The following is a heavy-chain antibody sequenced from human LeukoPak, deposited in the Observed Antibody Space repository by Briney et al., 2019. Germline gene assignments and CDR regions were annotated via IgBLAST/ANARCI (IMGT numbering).Heavy chain of an antibody. D-gene: IGHD3-3*01. Sequence: PGGSLRLSCAASGFTFSNYAMSWVRQAPGKGLEWVSAISGSGGSTYYADSVKGRFTISRDNSKNTLYLQMSSLRAEDTAVYYCAKGITIFGVARDYFDYWGQGTLVTVSS. CDR2: ISGSGGST. J-gene: IGHJ4*02. CDR1: GFTFSNYA. V-gene: IGHV3-23*01. CDR3: AKGITIFGVARDYFDY.